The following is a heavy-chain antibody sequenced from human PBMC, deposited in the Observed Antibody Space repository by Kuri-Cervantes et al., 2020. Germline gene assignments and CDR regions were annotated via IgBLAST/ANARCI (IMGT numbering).Heavy chain of an antibody. D-gene: IGHD1-14*01. CDR2: IKQDGSEK. Sequence: GESLKISCAASGFTFSSYWMSWVRQAPGKGLEWVANIKQDGSEKYYVDSVKGRFTISRGNAKNSLYLQMNSLRAEDTAVYYCARAELTRYFDYWGQGTLVTVSS. CDR3: ARAELTRYFDY. CDR1: GFTFSSYW. J-gene: IGHJ4*02. V-gene: IGHV3-7*02.